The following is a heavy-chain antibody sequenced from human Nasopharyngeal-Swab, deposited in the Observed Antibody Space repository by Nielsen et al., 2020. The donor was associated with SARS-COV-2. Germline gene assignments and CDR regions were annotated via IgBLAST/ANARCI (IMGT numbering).Heavy chain of an antibody. CDR1: GGTFSSYA. V-gene: IGHV1-69*13. J-gene: IGHJ4*02. Sequence: SVKVSCKASGGTFSSYAISWVRQAPGQGLEWMGGIIPIFGTANYAQKSQGRVTITADESTSTAYMELSSLRSEDTAVYYCARDAKAAADYLDYWGQGTLVTVSS. CDR3: ARDAKAAADYLDY. CDR2: IIPIFGTA. D-gene: IGHD6-13*01.